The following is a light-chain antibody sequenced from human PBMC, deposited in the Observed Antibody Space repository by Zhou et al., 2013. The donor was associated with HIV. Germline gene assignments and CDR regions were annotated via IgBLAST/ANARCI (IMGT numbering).Light chain of an antibody. Sequence: DIQMTQSPSSLSASVGDTVTITCRASQSISGYLNWYQQKPGKAPMLLIYAASSLQSGVPSRFSGSGSGTDFTLTISSLQPEDFATYYCQQYNSHSRAFGQGTKVEVK. CDR1: QSISGY. V-gene: IGKV1-39*01. CDR2: AAS. J-gene: IGKJ1*01. CDR3: QQYNSHSRA.